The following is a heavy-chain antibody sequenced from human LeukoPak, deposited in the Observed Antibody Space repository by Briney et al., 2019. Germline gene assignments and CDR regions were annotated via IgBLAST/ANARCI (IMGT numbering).Heavy chain of an antibody. J-gene: IGHJ4*02. D-gene: IGHD3-9*01. CDR3: ARVGYFDWFPFDY. CDR2: IYYSGST. V-gene: IGHV4-59*01. Sequence: SETLSLTCTVSGGSISSYYWSWIRQPPGKGLEWIGYIYYSGSTNYNPSLKSRVTISVDTSKNQFSLKLSSVTAADTAVYYCARVGYFDWFPFDYWGQGTLVTVSS. CDR1: GGSISSYY.